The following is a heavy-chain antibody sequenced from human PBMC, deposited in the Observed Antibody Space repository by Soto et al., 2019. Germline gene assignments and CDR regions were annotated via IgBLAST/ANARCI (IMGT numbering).Heavy chain of an antibody. D-gene: IGHD1-26*01. CDR2: ISGSGGST. Sequence: HPGGSLRLSCAASGFTFSSYAMSWVRQAPGKGLEWVSAISGSGGSTYYADSVKGRFTISRDNSKNTLYLQMNSLRAEDTAVYYCAIPALRDGYYIYWGQGTLVTVSS. V-gene: IGHV3-23*01. CDR1: GFTFSSYA. CDR3: AIPALRDGYYIY. J-gene: IGHJ4*02.